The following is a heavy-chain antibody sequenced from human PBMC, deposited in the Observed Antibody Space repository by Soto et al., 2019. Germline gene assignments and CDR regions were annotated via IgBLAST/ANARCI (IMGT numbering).Heavy chain of an antibody. CDR1: GFTFSDHY. CDR3: SRAGILTTPYYFDY. J-gene: IGHJ4*01. D-gene: IGHD4-4*01. CDR2: IRNKANSYTT. Sequence: GSLRLSCAAFGFTFSDHYMDWVRQAPGKGLEWVGRIRNKANSYTTEYAASGKGRFTISRDDSKNSLFLQMNSLKTEDTAVYYCSRAGILTTPYYFDYWGQGALVTSPQ. V-gene: IGHV3-72*01.